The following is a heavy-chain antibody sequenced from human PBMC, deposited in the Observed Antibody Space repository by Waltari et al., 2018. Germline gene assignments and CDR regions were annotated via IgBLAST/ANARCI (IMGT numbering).Heavy chain of an antibody. CDR2: INPNSGGT. J-gene: IGHJ5*02. D-gene: IGHD6-13*01. CDR3: ARDPIAAAGTGWFDP. V-gene: IGHV1-2*02. CDR1: GYTFTGYY. Sequence: QVQLVQSGAEVKKPGASVKVSCKDSGYTFTGYYMHWVRQAPGQGLEWMGWINPNSGGTNYAQKFQGRVTMTRDTSISTAYMELSRLRSDDTAVYYCARDPIAAAGTGWFDPWGQGTLVTVSS.